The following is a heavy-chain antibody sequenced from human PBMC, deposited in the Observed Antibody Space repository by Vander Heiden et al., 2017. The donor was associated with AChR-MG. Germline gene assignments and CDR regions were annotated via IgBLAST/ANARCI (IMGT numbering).Heavy chain of an antibody. V-gene: IGHV4-4*07. CDR3: TRGLIVGREGTLYGMDV. CDR2: IYRTGST. Sequence: QVQLQESGPGLLKPSETLSLTCTVSGGSISNYYWNWIRQPAGKGREWIGRIYRTGSTYYNPSLKSRVTMSVDASKNQFSLKLSSVTAADTAVYYCTRGLIVGREGTLYGMDVWGQGTTVTVSS. J-gene: IGHJ6*02. CDR1: GGSISNYY. D-gene: IGHD2-21*01.